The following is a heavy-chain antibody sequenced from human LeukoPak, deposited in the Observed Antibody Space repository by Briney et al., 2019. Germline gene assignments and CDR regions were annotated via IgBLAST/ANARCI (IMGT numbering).Heavy chain of an antibody. D-gene: IGHD3-3*01. J-gene: IGHJ6*03. CDR2: ISSSSSYI. Sequence: GGSLRLSCAASGFTFSSYSMNWVRQAPGKGLEWVSSISSSSSYIYYADSVKGRFTISRDNAKNSLYLQMNSLRAEDTAVYYCARDGPSDFWSGYPTGNYYYYMDVWGKGTTVTVSS. CDR3: ARDGPSDFWSGYPTGNYYYYMDV. V-gene: IGHV3-21*01. CDR1: GFTFSSYS.